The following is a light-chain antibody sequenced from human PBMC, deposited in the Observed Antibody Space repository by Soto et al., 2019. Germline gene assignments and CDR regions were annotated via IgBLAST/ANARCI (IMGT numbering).Light chain of an antibody. CDR2: DVS. Sequence: QSALAQPASVSGSPGQSITISCTGTSSDVGGYNYVSWYQHHPGKPPKLMIYDVSDRPSGASKRFSAAKSGNTASLTISGRQAEDDAGYYCTPDTRSSTVYVVFGGGTKLTVL. CDR1: SSDVGGYNY. V-gene: IGLV2-14*03. CDR3: TPDTRSSTVYVV. J-gene: IGLJ2*01.